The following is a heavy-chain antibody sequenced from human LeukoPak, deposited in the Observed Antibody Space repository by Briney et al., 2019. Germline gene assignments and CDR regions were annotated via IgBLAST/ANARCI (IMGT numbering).Heavy chain of an antibody. Sequence: PGGSLRLSCAACGFTFSSYWMHWVRQAPGKGLVWVSRIYSDGSGTTYAESVKGRFTISQDNAKNTLFLQMNSLTAEDTAVYYCATDRGHAFDIWGQGTMVTVS. J-gene: IGHJ3*02. CDR2: IYSDGSGT. V-gene: IGHV3-74*01. CDR1: GFTFSSYW. D-gene: IGHD3-10*01. CDR3: ATDRGHAFDI.